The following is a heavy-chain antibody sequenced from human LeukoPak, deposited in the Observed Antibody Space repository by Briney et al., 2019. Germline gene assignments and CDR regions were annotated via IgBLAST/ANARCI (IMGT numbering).Heavy chain of an antibody. V-gene: IGHV3-53*01. D-gene: IGHD3-22*01. CDR2: IYSGGST. CDR1: GFTVSRNY. Sequence: GGSLRLSCAASGFTVSRNYMSWVRQAPGKGLEWVSVIYSGGSTYYADSVKGRFTISRDNSKNTLYLQMNSLRAEDTAVYYCAKDPAYYYDSSGQDYWGQGTLVTVSS. CDR3: AKDPAYYYDSSGQDY. J-gene: IGHJ4*02.